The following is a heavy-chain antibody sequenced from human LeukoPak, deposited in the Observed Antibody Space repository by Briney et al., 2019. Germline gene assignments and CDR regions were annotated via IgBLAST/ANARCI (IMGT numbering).Heavy chain of an antibody. V-gene: IGHV3-23*01. Sequence: GGSLRLSCAASGFTFKNYAITWVPQAPGKGLEWGSAISGSGDNTYYADSASVKGRFTISRDNPKNTLYLQMNSLGAEDTAIYYCTKCMTATGTCFFASWGQGTLVTVSS. CDR3: TKCMTATGTCFFAS. CDR2: ISGSGDNT. CDR1: GFTFKNYA. J-gene: IGHJ4*02. D-gene: IGHD2-21*02.